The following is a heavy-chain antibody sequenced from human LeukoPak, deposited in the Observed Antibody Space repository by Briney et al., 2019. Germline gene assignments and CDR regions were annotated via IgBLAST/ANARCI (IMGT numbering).Heavy chain of an antibody. J-gene: IGHJ5*02. V-gene: IGHV3-7*01. CDR3: ARDNDRKDDS. Sequence: PGGSLRLSCVASGFTFSNYWMSWVRQAPGKGLEWVANMNQDGSGKYYVDSAKGRFAISRDNAKNSLYLQMNNLRAEDTAVYYCARDNDRKDDSWGQGTLVTVSS. CDR1: GFTFSNYW. CDR2: MNQDGSGK. D-gene: IGHD3-16*01.